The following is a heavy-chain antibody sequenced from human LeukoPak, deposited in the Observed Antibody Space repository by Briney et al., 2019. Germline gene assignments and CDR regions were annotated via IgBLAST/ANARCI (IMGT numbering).Heavy chain of an antibody. CDR3: ATYGPTSGGYTFEY. Sequence: PSGTLSLACAVSGGSISSGYWWSWVRQPPMKGLEWIGEIIDSGSTNYNPSLKGRIPISLDKTKNQFSLNVNSVTAADTAVYYCATYGPTSGGYTFEYWGQGILVTVSS. D-gene: IGHD2-15*01. CDR2: IIDSGST. V-gene: IGHV4-4*02. J-gene: IGHJ4*02. CDR1: GGSISSGYW.